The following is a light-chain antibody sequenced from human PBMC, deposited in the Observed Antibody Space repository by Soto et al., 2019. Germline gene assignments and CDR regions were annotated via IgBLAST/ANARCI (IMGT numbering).Light chain of an antibody. CDR1: SSDVGSYNL. CDR3: CSYAGSSTFYV. V-gene: IGLV2-23*01. Sequence: QSGLAQPASVSWSPGQSITISCTGTSSDVGSYNLVSWYQQHPGKAPKLMIYEGSKRPSGVSNRFSGSKSGNTASLTISGLQAEDEADYYCCSYAGSSTFYVFGNGTKVTVL. CDR2: EGS. J-gene: IGLJ1*01.